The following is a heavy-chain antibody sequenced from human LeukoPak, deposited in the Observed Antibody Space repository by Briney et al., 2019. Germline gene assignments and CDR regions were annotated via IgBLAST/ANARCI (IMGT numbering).Heavy chain of an antibody. Sequence: PGGSLRLSCAASGFTFSSYWMSWVRQAPGKELEWVANIKQDGSEKYYVDSVKGRFTISRDNAKNSLFLQMNSLRAEDTAVYYCAVGGSCHYHWGQGTLVTVSS. J-gene: IGHJ5*02. CDR2: IKQDGSEK. D-gene: IGHD2-15*01. CDR3: AVGGSCHYH. CDR1: GFTFSSYW. V-gene: IGHV3-7*03.